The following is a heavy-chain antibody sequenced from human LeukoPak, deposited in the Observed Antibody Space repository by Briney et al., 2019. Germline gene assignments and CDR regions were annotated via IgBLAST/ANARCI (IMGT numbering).Heavy chain of an antibody. D-gene: IGHD6-6*01. CDR1: GFTFSSYG. CDR3: AKDRLGITPDRYSSSLYYYYYYYMDV. Sequence: PGGSLRLSCAASGFTFSSYGMHWVRQAPGKGLEWVAYIQYDGSNEQYADSVKGRFSISRDSSKNILYLQMNSLRAEDTAVYYCAKDRLGITPDRYSSSLYYYYYYYMDVWGKGTTVTVSS. CDR2: IQYDGSNE. V-gene: IGHV3-30*02. J-gene: IGHJ6*03.